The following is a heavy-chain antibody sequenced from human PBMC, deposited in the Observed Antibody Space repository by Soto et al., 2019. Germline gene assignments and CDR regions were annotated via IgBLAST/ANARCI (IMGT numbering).Heavy chain of an antibody. CDR2: ISYDGSNK. V-gene: IGHV3-30*18. CDR1: GFSFSIYG. Sequence: QVQLVESGGGVVQPGRSLRLSCVASGFSFSIYGMYWVRQAPGKGLEWVAAISYDGSNKYYVDSVRGRFTISRDNSKNTVYLQMNSLRAEDTAVYYCAKPYSGSPPKNFDNWGQGTLVTVSS. J-gene: IGHJ4*01. CDR3: AKPYSGSPPKNFDN. D-gene: IGHD1-26*01.